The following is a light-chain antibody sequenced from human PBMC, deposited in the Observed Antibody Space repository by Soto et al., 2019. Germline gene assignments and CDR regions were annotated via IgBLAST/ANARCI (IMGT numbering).Light chain of an antibody. V-gene: IGLV2-14*01. Sequence: QSVLTQPASVSGSPGQSITISCTGTSSDVGGYNYVSWYQQQPGKAPKLMIYQVSNRPSGVSNRFSGSKSGDTASLTISGLQAEDEADYYCSSYTSSSPYVFGIGTKGTVL. J-gene: IGLJ1*01. CDR3: SSYTSSSPYV. CDR1: SSDVGGYNY. CDR2: QVS.